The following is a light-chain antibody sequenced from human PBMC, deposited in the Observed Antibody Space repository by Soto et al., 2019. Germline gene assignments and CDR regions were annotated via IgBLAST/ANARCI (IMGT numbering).Light chain of an antibody. J-gene: IGKJ1*01. CDR1: QSVSSY. Sequence: EIVLTQSPATLSLSPGERATLSCRASQSVSSYLAWYQQKPGQAPRLLIYAASNRATGIPARFSGSGSGTDFTLTISSLEPEDFAVYYCQQRHSWQTFGQGTKVEVK. CDR2: AAS. V-gene: IGKV3-11*01. CDR3: QQRHSWQT.